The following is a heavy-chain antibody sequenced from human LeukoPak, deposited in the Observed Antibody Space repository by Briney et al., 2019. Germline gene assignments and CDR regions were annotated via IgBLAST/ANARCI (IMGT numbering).Heavy chain of an antibody. CDR1: GGTFSSYA. CDR3: AREGSQVVVVPAANKGFDP. V-gene: IGHV1-69*04. CDR2: IIPILGIA. Sequence: ASVKVSCKASGGTFSSYAISWVRQAAGQGLEWMGRIIPILGIAKYAQKFQGRVTITADKSTSTAYMELSSLRSEDTAVYYCAREGSQVVVVPAANKGFDPWGQGTLVTVSS. J-gene: IGHJ5*02. D-gene: IGHD2-2*01.